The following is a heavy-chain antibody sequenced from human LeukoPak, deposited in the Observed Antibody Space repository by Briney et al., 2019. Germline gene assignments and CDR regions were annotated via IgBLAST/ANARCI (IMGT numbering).Heavy chain of an antibody. CDR2: ISGSGDGT. D-gene: IGHD6-19*01. CDR3: AKGYRQWLSHFDH. CDR1: GFTFSSYA. J-gene: IGHJ4*02. Sequence: GGSLRLSCAASGFTFSSYAMSWVRQTPGKGLEWVSIISGSGDGTYYADSVKGRFTISRDNSKNTLFLQMNSPRAEDTAKYYCAKGYRQWLSHFDHWGQGIPVTVSS. V-gene: IGHV3-23*01.